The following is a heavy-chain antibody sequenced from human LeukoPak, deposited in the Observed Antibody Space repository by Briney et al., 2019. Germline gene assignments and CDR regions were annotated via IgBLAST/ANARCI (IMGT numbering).Heavy chain of an antibody. D-gene: IGHD3-22*01. V-gene: IGHV3-48*01. CDR2: ISSSSSTI. CDR3: ARDFHRRLYDSSAYHPY. J-gene: IGHJ4*02. Sequence: GGSLRLSCAASGFTFSSYSMNWVRQAPGKGLEWVSYISSSSSTIYYADSVKGRFTISGDNAKNSLYLQMNSLRAEDTAVYYCARDFHRRLYDSSAYHPYWGQGTLVTVSS. CDR1: GFTFSSYS.